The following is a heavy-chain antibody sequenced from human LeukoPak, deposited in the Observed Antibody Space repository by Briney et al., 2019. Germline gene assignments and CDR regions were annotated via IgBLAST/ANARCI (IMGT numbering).Heavy chain of an antibody. Sequence: GGSLRLSCAASGFTFNNYAMSWVRQAPGKGLEWVSDISGYGGTTYYADSVKGRFTISRDNSKNTLYLQMNSLRAEDTAVYYCATLDGSLFDYWGQGTLVAVSS. CDR2: ISGYGGTT. J-gene: IGHJ4*02. D-gene: IGHD5-24*01. CDR1: GFTFNNYA. CDR3: ATLDGSLFDY. V-gene: IGHV3-23*01.